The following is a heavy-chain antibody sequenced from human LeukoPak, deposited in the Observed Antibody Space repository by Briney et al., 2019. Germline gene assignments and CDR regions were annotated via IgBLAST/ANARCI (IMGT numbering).Heavy chain of an antibody. CDR1: GYTFTSYY. V-gene: IGHV1-46*01. D-gene: IGHD6-13*01. Sequence: ASVKVSCKASGYTFTSYYMHWVRQAPGQGLEWMGIINPSGGSTSYAQKFQGRVTMTRDTSTSTVYMELSSLRSEDTALYYCARGRGGRIAAAASPSGYWGQGTLVTVSS. CDR2: INPSGGST. CDR3: ARGRGGRIAAAASPSGY. J-gene: IGHJ4*02.